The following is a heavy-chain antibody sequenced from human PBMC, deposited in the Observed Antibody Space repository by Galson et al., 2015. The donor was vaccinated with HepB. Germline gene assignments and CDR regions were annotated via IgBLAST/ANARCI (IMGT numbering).Heavy chain of an antibody. D-gene: IGHD3-10*01. CDR1: GFSLSTSGMC. J-gene: IGHJ4*02. CDR3: ARILWGSGSLTFDY. Sequence: PALVKPTQTLTLTCTFSGFSLSTSGMCVSWIRQPPGKALEWLALIDWDDDKYYSTSLKTRLTISKDTSKNQVVLTMTNMDPVDTATYYCARILWGSGSLTFDYWGQGTLVTVSS. V-gene: IGHV2-70*01. CDR2: IDWDDDK.